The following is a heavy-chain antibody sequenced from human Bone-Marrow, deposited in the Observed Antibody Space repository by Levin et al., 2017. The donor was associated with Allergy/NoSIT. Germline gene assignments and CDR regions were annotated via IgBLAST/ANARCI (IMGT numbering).Heavy chain of an antibody. V-gene: IGHV3-11*05. CDR3: ARESSYGFGY. D-gene: IGHD5-18*01. CDR1: GFTFSDYY. J-gene: IGHJ4*02. CDR2: ISSTSSST. Sequence: NPGGSLRLSCAASGFTFSDYYMNWIRQAPGKGLEWVSYISSTSSSTNYADSVKGRFTISRDNAKNSLYLQMNSLRAEDTAVYYCARESSYGFGYWGQGTLVTVSS.